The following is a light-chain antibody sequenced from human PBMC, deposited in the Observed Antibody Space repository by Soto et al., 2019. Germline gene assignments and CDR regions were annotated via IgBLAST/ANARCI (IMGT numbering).Light chain of an antibody. CDR3: QQYGSSPVT. CDR2: GAS. CDR1: QSVSSSY. Sequence: EIVLTQSPGTLSLSPGERATLSCRASQSVSSSYLAWYQQKPGQAPRLLIYGASSRATGIPDRFSGSGSGTDFTLTISRLEPEDFAVYYCQQYGSSPVTFSGGTKVDI. J-gene: IGKJ4*01. V-gene: IGKV3-20*01.